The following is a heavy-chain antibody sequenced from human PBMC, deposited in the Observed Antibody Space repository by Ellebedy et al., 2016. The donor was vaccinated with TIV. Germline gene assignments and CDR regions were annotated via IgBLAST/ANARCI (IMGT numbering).Heavy chain of an antibody. Sequence: SETLSLTCAVYGGSFSGYYWSWIRQPPGKGLEWIGEINHSGSTNYNPSLKSRVTISVDTSKNQFSLKLSSVTAADTAVYYCARQGVVAAFDYWGQGTLVTVSS. CDR2: INHSGST. J-gene: IGHJ4*02. CDR1: GGSFSGYY. CDR3: ARQGVVAAFDY. V-gene: IGHV4-34*01. D-gene: IGHD2-15*01.